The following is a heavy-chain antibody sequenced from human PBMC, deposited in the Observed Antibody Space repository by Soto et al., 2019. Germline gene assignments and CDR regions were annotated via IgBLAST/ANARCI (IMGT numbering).Heavy chain of an antibody. V-gene: IGHV1-2*02. CDR3: ARAPFSSSGDY. CDR2: VNSKSGGT. CDR1: GYTFTDYY. Sequence: ASVKVSCKTSGYTFTDYYLHWVRQAPGQGLEWMGWVNSKSGGTNYAQKFQGRVSMTRDTSLNTAYMDLNSLRAEDTAVYYCARAPFSSSGDYWGQGTLVTVSS. D-gene: IGHD3-10*01. J-gene: IGHJ4*02.